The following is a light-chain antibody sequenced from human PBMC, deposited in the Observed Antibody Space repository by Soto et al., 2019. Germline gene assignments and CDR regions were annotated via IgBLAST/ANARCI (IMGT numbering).Light chain of an antibody. V-gene: IGKV3-15*01. J-gene: IGKJ1*01. CDR2: GAS. CDR1: QSVSSN. Sequence: EIVMTQSPATLSVSPGERATLSCRASQSVSSNLAWYQQNPGQAPRLLIYGASTRATGIPARFGGSGSGTEFTLTISSLQSEDFAVYYCQQYNSWPPKWTFGQGTKVEIK. CDR3: QQYNSWPPKWT.